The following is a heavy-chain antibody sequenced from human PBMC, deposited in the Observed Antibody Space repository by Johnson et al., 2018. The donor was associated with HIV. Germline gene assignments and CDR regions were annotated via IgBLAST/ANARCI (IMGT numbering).Heavy chain of an antibody. CDR1: GFTFDDYG. D-gene: IGHD2-2*01. V-gene: IGHV3-20*04. Sequence: VQLVESGGGVVRPGGSLRLSCAASGFTFDDYGMSWVRQAPGKGLEWVSGIYWNGGRTSYADSVKGRFTISRDNAKNPLYLQMNSLRAEDTALYYCVRGGLGYQNIHDALDIWGQGTMVAVSS. CDR3: VRGGLGYQNIHDALDI. CDR2: IYWNGGRT. J-gene: IGHJ3*02.